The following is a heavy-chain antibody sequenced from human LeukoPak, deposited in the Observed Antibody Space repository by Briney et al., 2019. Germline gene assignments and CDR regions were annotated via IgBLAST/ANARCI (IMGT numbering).Heavy chain of an antibody. D-gene: IGHD3-10*01. V-gene: IGHV3-21*01. CDR3: ARDSGFGELLSEILDY. CDR1: GFTFSSYS. Sequence: PGGSLRLSCTVSGFTFSSYSMNWVRQAPGEGLEWVSSISSSSSYIYYADSVKGRFTIYRDNAKNSLYLQMNSLRAEDTAVYYCARDSGFGELLSEILDYWGQGTLVTVSS. CDR2: ISSSSSYI. J-gene: IGHJ4*02.